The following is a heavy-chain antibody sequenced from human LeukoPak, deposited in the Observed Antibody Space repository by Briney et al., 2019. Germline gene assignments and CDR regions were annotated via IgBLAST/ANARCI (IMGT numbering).Heavy chain of an antibody. CDR2: IYCSGST. CDR1: GGSISSGGYY. CDR3: ARGYSSSSGRRAFDI. V-gene: IGHV4-31*03. D-gene: IGHD6-6*01. J-gene: IGHJ3*02. Sequence: KTSQTLSLTCTVSGGSISSGGYYWSWLRQHPGKGLEWIGYIYCSGSTYYNPSLKSRVTISVDTSKNQFSLKLSSVTGADTAVYYCARGYSSSSGRRAFDIWGQGTMVTVSS.